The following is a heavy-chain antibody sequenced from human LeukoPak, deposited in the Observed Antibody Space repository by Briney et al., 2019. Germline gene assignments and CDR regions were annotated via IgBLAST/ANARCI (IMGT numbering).Heavy chain of an antibody. CDR1: GFTFSNYT. CDR2: ISFDGSNK. CDR3: AKDQLTGDEWFDP. V-gene: IGHV3-30-3*01. Sequence: GGSLRLSCAASGFTFSNYTIHWVRQAPGKGLEWVAAISFDGSNKYSADSVKGRFTISRDNSKNTLYLQMNSLRAEDTAVYYCAKDQLTGDEWFDPWGQGTLVTVSS. D-gene: IGHD7-27*01. J-gene: IGHJ5*02.